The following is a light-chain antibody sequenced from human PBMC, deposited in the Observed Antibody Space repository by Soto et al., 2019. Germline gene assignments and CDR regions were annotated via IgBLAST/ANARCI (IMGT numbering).Light chain of an antibody. V-gene: IGLV2-14*03. Sequence: ALTQPASVSGSPGQSIAISCTGTSSDVGAYDFVSWYQQHPDKAPKLMIYEVSHRPSGVSYRFSGSKSVNTATLTISGLQAEDEADYYCSSYTTSSTRVFGTGTKVTVL. CDR2: EVS. CDR1: SSDVGAYDF. CDR3: SSYTTSSTRV. J-gene: IGLJ1*01.